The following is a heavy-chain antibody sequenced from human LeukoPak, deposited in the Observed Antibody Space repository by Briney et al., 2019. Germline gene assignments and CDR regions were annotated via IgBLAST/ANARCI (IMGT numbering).Heavy chain of an antibody. CDR3: ARGRPIYLCDY. V-gene: IGHV3-30*04. J-gene: IGHJ4*02. CDR2: ISYDGSNK. D-gene: IGHD3-3*01. Sequence: GGSLRLSCAASGFTFSSYAMHWVRQAPGKGLEWVAVISYDGSNKYYADSVKGRFTISRDNSKNTLYLQMNSLRAEDTAVYYCARGRPIYLCDYWGQGTLVTVSS. CDR1: GFTFSSYA.